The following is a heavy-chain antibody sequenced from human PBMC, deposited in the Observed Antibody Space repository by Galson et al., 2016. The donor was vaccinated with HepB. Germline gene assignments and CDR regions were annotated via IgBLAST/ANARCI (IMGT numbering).Heavy chain of an antibody. CDR3: ARDGNPGGYFDY. Sequence: SLRLSCAASGFTFSSCAMHWVRQAPGKGLEWVALIWYDGSNKYYADSVKGRFTISRDDSKNTLYLQMNSLRAEDTAVYYCARDGNPGGYFDYWGQGTLVTVSS. J-gene: IGHJ4*02. CDR2: IWYDGSNK. V-gene: IGHV3-33*01. D-gene: IGHD1-1*01. CDR1: GFTFSSCA.